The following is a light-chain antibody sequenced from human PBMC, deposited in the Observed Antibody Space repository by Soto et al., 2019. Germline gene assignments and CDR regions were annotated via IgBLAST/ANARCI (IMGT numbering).Light chain of an antibody. V-gene: IGKV1-39*01. J-gene: IGKJ4*01. CDR3: QQAHILLLP. CDR2: AAS. CDR1: QSISSY. Sequence: IEMSECPSPLSVSVDDRVTITCRASQSISSYLNWYQQKPGKAPKLLIYAASSLQSGVPSRFSGSGSGTEFTLTISSPQAEDLASYHCQQAHILLLPVGGRTMVDIK.